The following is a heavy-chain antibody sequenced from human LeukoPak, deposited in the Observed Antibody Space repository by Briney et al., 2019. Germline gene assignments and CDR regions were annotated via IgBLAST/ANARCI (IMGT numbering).Heavy chain of an antibody. CDR3: AREYSSGYYPD. V-gene: IGHV4-31*03. Sequence: SQTLSLTCTVSGGSVSSGGYYWSWIRQHPGKGLEWIGYIYYSGSTYYNPSLKSRVTISVDTSKNQFSLKLSSATAADTAVYYCAREYSSGYYPDWGQGTLVTVSS. D-gene: IGHD3-22*01. J-gene: IGHJ4*02. CDR2: IYYSGST. CDR1: GGSVSSGGYY.